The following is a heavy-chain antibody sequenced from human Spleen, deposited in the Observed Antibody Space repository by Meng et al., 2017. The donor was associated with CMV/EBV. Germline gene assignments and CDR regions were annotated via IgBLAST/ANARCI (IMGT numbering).Heavy chain of an antibody. D-gene: IGHD3-22*01. J-gene: IGHJ4*02. Sequence: GGSLRLSCAASGFTFSSYGMHWVRQAPGKGLEWVAFIRYDGSNKYYADSVKGRFTISRDNSKNTLYLQMNSLRAEDTAVYYCARSYYDSSGYLFDYWGQGTLVTVSS. CDR1: GFTFSSYG. CDR3: ARSYYDSSGYLFDY. CDR2: IRYDGSNK. V-gene: IGHV3-30*02.